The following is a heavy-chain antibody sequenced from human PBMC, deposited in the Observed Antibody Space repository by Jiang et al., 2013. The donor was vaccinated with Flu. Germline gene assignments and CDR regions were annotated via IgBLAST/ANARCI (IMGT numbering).Heavy chain of an antibody. V-gene: IGHV1-46*01. CDR2: INPSGGST. Sequence: GAEVKKPGASVKVSCKASGYTFTSYYMHWVRQAPGQGLEWMGIINPSGGSTSYAQKFQGRVTMTRDTSTSTVYMELSSLRSEDTAVYYCARDWASIAVAGTGYYFDYWGQGTLVTVSS. CDR3: ARDWASIAVAGTGYYFDY. D-gene: IGHD6-19*01. J-gene: IGHJ4*02. CDR1: GYTFTSYY.